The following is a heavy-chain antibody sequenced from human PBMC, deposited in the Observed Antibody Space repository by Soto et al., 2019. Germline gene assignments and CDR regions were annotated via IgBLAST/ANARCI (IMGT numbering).Heavy chain of an antibody. Sequence: QVPLVESGGGVVQPWRSLRLSCAASGFTFSSYAMHWVRQAPGKGLEWVAVISYDGSNKYYADSVKGRFTISRDNSKHTLHLQMNSLRAEDTAVYYCARPLWRNDYNWGYFDLWGRGTLVTVSS. J-gene: IGHJ2*01. CDR3: ARPLWRNDYNWGYFDL. CDR1: GFTFSSYA. D-gene: IGHD4-4*01. V-gene: IGHV3-30-3*01. CDR2: ISYDGSNK.